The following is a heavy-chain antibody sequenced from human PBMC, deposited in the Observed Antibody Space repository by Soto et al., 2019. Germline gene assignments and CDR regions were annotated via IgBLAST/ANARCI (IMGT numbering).Heavy chain of an antibody. CDR3: ARADRQSGYSSSWVFDS. J-gene: IGHJ4*02. CDR2: IYYSGST. D-gene: IGHD6-13*01. V-gene: IGHV4-31*01. Sequence: QVQLQESGPGLVKPSQTLSLICTVSGGSINSGGYYWSWIRQHPGKGLEWIGYIYYSGSTYYNPFLRSPVTISAGAAENQFSLMLSSVTAAETAVYFCARADRQSGYSSSWVFDSWGQGTLVNVSS. CDR1: GGSINSGGYY.